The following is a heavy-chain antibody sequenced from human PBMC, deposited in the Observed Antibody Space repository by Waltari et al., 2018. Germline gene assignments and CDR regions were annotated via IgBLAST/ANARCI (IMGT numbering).Heavy chain of an antibody. D-gene: IGHD2-15*01. CDR3: ARERFGSSGSCYTDGFDI. CDR1: GYTFTDYY. J-gene: IGHJ3*02. CDR2: INPSGGST. Sequence: QEQLVQSGAEVKKPGASVKVSCKASGYTFTDYYIHWVRQATRQGLEWMGIINPSGGSTSYAQKCQCRVHMTSDTSTSTIYMDRSSLTSQDTAVYYWARERFGSSGSCYTDGFDIWGQGTKVTVSS. V-gene: IGHV1-46*01.